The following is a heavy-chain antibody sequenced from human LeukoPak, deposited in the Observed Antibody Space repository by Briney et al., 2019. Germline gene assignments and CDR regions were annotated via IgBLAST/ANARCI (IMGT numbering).Heavy chain of an antibody. CDR2: IYYSGST. J-gene: IGHJ4*02. CDR1: GGSISSYY. V-gene: IGHV4-59*01. CDR3: ARVEDILTGYWPFCDY. Sequence: SETLSLTCTVSGGSISSYYWSWIRQPPGKGLEWIGYIYYSGSTNYNPSLKSRVTISVDTSKNQFSLKLSSVTAADTAVYYCARVEDILTGYWPFCDYWGQGTLVTVSS. D-gene: IGHD3-9*01.